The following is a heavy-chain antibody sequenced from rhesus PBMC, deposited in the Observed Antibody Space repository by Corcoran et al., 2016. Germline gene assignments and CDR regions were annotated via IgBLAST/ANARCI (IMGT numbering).Heavy chain of an antibody. CDR2: VRSGGNT. J-gene: IGHJ4*01. CDR3: TRHPNSSGREYFDY. V-gene: IGHV4-160*01. Sequence: QVQLQQWGEGLVKPSETLSLTCAVYGGSVSGYWWGWIRQPPGTGLEWIGRVRSGGNTNNNPSLKSRATISIDTSKSQFSLKLSSVTAADTAVYYCTRHPNSSGREYFDYWGQGVLVTVSS. D-gene: IGHD6-31*01. CDR1: GGSVSGYW.